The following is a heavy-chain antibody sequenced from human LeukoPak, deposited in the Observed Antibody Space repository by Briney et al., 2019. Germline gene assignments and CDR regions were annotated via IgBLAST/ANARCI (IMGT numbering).Heavy chain of an antibody. J-gene: IGHJ4*02. CDR3: TREERGYIPAF. Sequence: GRSLRLSCAASGFTFTNYAMHWVRQTPGKGLEWVAFVSYDGSWDSYSDSVKGRFTISRDASKNTLYLQMNSLRAEATAVYYCTREERGYIPAFWGQGTLVTVSS. CDR2: VSYDGSWD. CDR1: GFTFTNYA. D-gene: IGHD3-16*02. V-gene: IGHV3-30*01.